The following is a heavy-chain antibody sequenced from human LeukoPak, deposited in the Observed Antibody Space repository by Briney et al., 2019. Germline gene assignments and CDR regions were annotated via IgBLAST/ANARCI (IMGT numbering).Heavy chain of an antibody. CDR2: IIPIFGTA. CDR3: ARGSYSSSWYSTSPARDYDI. V-gene: IGHV1-69*05. D-gene: IGHD6-13*01. J-gene: IGHJ3*02. Sequence: ASVKVSCKASGGTFSSYAISWVRQAPGQGLEWMGGIIPIFGTANYAQKFQGRVTITTDESTSTAYMELSRLRSDDTAVYYCARGSYSSSWYSTSPARDYDIWGQGTMVTVSS. CDR1: GGTFSSYA.